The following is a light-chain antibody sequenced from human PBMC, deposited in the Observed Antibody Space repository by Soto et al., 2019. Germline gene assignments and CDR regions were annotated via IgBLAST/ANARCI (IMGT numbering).Light chain of an antibody. Sequence: DIQMTQSPSSLSAAIGDRVTITCRASQSIKNYLNWYQHKPGAAPKLLIFGASNLKSGVPSRFSGSGSGTEFTLSISSLQPEDFATYYCQQGYSTTPITFGQGTRLEIK. J-gene: IGKJ5*01. CDR2: GAS. V-gene: IGKV1-39*01. CDR1: QSIKNY. CDR3: QQGYSTTPIT.